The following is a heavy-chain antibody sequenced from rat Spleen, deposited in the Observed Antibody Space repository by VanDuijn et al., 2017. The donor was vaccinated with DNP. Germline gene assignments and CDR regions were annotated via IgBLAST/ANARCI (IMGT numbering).Heavy chain of an antibody. V-gene: IGHV3-1*01. CDR1: GYSITNNY. Sequence: EVRLQESGPGLVQPSQSLSLTCSVTGYSITNNYWAWIRKFPGNKMEWIGYINYSGSTGYNPSLKSRISITRDTSKNHFFLHLDFVTTEDTATYYCARWTRYFDYWGQGVMVTVSS. D-gene: IGHD1-7*01. J-gene: IGHJ2*01. CDR3: ARWTRYFDY. CDR2: INYSGST.